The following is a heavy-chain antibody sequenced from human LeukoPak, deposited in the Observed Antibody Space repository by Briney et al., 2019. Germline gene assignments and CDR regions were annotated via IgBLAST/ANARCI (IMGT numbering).Heavy chain of an antibody. CDR1: GGTFSSYA. D-gene: IGHD6-19*01. J-gene: IGHJ6*02. Sequence: ASVKVSCKASGGTFSSYAISWVRQAPGQGLEWMGRIIPILGIANYAQKFQGRVTITADKSTSTAYMELSSLRSEDTAVYYCARIEAGESGPYGMDVWGQGTTVTVSS. V-gene: IGHV1-69*04. CDR3: ARIEAGESGPYGMDV. CDR2: IIPILGIA.